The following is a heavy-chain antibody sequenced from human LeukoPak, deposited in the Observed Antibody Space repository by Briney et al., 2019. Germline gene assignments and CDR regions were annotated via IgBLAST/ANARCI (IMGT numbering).Heavy chain of an antibody. Sequence: PSETVSLTCAVYSGPFSGYYWSWIRQPPGKGLEWPGEINHRGSTNYNPSLKRRVTISVDTSKNQFSLKLSSVPAANTAVYYWARGRLRATTGFYYFDYWGQGTLVTVSS. D-gene: IGHD1-26*01. CDR3: ARGRLRATTGFYYFDY. CDR1: SGPFSGYY. J-gene: IGHJ4*02. CDR2: INHRGST. V-gene: IGHV4-34*01.